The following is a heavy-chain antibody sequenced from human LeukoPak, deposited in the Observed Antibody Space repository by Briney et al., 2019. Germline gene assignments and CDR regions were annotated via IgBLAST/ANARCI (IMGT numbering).Heavy chain of an antibody. V-gene: IGHV4-59*08. J-gene: IGHJ4*02. Sequence: SETLSLTCTVSGDSISNYYWSWIRQPPGKGLEWIGYIYYSGSTNYNPSLKSRVTISVDTSKNQFSLKLSSVTAADTAVYYCARHLNKGGSGDYWGQGTLVTVSS. CDR3: ARHLNKGGSGDY. CDR2: IYYSGST. D-gene: IGHD6-25*01. CDR1: GDSISNYY.